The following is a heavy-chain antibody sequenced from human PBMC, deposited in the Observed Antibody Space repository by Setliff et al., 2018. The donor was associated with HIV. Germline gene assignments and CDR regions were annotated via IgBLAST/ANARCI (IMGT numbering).Heavy chain of an antibody. V-gene: IGHV4-39*02. J-gene: IGHJ3*02. CDR2: MHNSGST. Sequence: SLTCTVSGDSISSSAYYWGWIRQPPGKGLEWIGSMHNSGSTYYNPSVKSRVTISVDTSKNHLSLKVSSVTAADTALYFCARGGRGGLKFMADAFDIWGQGTGVTVSS. CDR1: GDSISSSAYY. D-gene: IGHD1-26*01. CDR3: ARGGRGGLKFMADAFDI.